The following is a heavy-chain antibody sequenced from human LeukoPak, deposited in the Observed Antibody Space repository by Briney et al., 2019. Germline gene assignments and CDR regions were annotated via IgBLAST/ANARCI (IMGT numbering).Heavy chain of an antibody. J-gene: IGHJ5*02. D-gene: IGHD2-15*01. CDR3: ARSLAALYHWFDP. CDR1: AGSISSSNNY. V-gene: IGHV4-39*01. CDR2: IYYSGPT. Sequence: PSETRSLTCTVAAGSISSSNNYWGWILQPPGKGRDGIGSIYYSGPTYYNPSLTSRVTISVDTSKHQFSLKMSSVTAADTAVYYCARSLAALYHWFDPWGQRTLVTVSS.